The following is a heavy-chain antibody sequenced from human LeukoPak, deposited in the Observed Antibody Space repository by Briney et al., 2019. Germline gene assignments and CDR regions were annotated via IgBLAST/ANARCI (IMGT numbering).Heavy chain of an antibody. V-gene: IGHV3-30*18. CDR1: GFTFSSYG. D-gene: IGHD2-2*02. CDR3: AKVSRYCSSTSCYTWYYYYGMDV. J-gene: IGHJ6*02. Sequence: QPGGSLRLSCAASGFTFSSYGMHWVRQAPGKGLEWLAVISYDGSNKYYADSVKGRFTISRDNSKNTLYLQMNSLRAEDTAVYYCAKVSRYCSSTSCYTWYYYYGMDVWDQGTTVTVSS. CDR2: ISYDGSNK.